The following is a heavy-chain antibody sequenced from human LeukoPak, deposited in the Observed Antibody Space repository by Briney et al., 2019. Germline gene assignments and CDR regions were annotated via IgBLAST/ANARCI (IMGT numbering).Heavy chain of an antibody. D-gene: IGHD5-18*01. V-gene: IGHV3-53*01. J-gene: IGHJ4*02. CDR1: GFTVSSNY. Sequence: GGSLRLSCAASGFTVSSNYMSWVRQAPGKGLEWVSVIYSGGSTYYADSVKGRFTISRDNSKNTLYLQMNSLRAEDTAVYYCARAPRSYGLSYYFDYWGQGTLVTVSS. CDR2: IYSGGST. CDR3: ARAPRSYGLSYYFDY.